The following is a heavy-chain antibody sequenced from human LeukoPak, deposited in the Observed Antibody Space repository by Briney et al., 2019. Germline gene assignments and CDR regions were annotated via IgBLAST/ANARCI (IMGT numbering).Heavy chain of an antibody. CDR3: ATLRRGYYDFFYGMDV. CDR2: INHSGST. Sequence: SETLSLTCAVYGGSFSGYYWSWIRQPPGKGLEWIGEINHSGSTNYNPSLKSRVTISVDTSKNQFSLKLSSVTAADTAVYYCATLRRGYYDFFYGMDVWGQGTTVTVPS. V-gene: IGHV4-34*01. CDR1: GGSFSGYY. J-gene: IGHJ6*02. D-gene: IGHD3-3*01.